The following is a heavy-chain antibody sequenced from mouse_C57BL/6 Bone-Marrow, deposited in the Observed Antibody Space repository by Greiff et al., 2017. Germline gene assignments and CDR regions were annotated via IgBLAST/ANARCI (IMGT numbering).Heavy chain of an antibody. J-gene: IGHJ3*01. CDR3: ARWGLRPFAY. Sequence: VQRVESGAELARPGASVKLSCKASGYTFTSYGISWVKQRTGQGLEWIGEIYPRSGNTYYNEKFKGKATLTADKSSSTAYMELRSLTSEDSAVYFCARWGLRPFAYWGQGTLVTVSA. CDR2: IYPRSGNT. D-gene: IGHD2-4*01. CDR1: GYTFTSYG. V-gene: IGHV1-81*01.